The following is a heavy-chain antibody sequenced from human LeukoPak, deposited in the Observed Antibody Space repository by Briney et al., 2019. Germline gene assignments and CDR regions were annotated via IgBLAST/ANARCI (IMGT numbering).Heavy chain of an antibody. D-gene: IGHD6-13*01. CDR2: ISGTSTYI. J-gene: IGHJ4*02. CDR1: GFTFSSYG. CDR3: ATVAAGFY. Sequence: PGRSLRLSCAASGFTFSSYGMHWVRQAPGKGLQWVSSISGTSTYIYYADSVRGRFTISRDNAKNSLYLQMSSLRAEDTAVYYCATVAAGFYWGQGTLVTVSS. V-gene: IGHV3-21*01.